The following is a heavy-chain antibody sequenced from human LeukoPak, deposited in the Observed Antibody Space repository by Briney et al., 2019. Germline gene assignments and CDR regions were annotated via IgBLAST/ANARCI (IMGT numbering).Heavy chain of an antibody. V-gene: IGHV3-15*01. J-gene: IGHJ4*02. CDR2: IKSKTDGGTT. CDR3: TTALYLVVVTVDYFDY. CDR1: GFTFSNAW. D-gene: IGHD2-21*02. Sequence: SGGSLRLSCAASGFTFSNAWMSWVRQAPGKGLEWVGRIKSKTDGGTTDYAAPVKGRFTISRDDSKNTLYLQMNSLKTEDTAVYYCTTALYLVVVTVDYFDYWGQGTLVTVSS.